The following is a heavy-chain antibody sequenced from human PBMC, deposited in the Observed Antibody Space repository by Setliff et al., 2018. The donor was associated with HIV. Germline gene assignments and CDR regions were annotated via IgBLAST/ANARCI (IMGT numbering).Heavy chain of an antibody. CDR1: GFTFSSYV. CDR2: VSAGGGTS. Sequence: HPGGSLRLSCAASGFTFSSYVMGWVRQAPGKGLEWVSSVSAGGGTSNYADSVKGRFTIFRDNLKNTLFLQMNGLRVEDTAVYYCAKEGLSDYDYVGYFDFWGQGTLVTVSS. J-gene: IGHJ4*02. CDR3: AKEGLSDYDYVGYFDF. D-gene: IGHD5-12*01. V-gene: IGHV3-23*01.